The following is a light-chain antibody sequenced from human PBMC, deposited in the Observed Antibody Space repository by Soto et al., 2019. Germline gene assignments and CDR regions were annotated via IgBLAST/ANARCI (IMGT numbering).Light chain of an antibody. Sequence: QSVLTQPASVSGSPGQSITISCTGTGSDVGGYNYVSWYQQHPGKAPKFMMYEVSYRPSGVSDRFSGSKSGNTASLTISGLQAEDEADYYCSSYTSTSTILFGGGTKVTVL. CDR1: GSDVGGYNY. V-gene: IGLV2-14*01. CDR2: EVS. J-gene: IGLJ2*01. CDR3: SSYTSTSTIL.